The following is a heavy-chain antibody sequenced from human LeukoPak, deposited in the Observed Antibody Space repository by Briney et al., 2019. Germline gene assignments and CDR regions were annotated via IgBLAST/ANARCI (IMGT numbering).Heavy chain of an antibody. V-gene: IGHV5-51*01. Sequence: GESLKISCKGSGYSFTSYWIGGVRQMPGKGLEWMGIIYPGDSDTRYSPSFQGQVTISADKSISTAYLQSSSLKASDTAMYYCARLYDILTPGYWGQGTLVTVSS. CDR3: ARLYDILTPGY. CDR1: GYSFTSYW. D-gene: IGHD3-9*01. J-gene: IGHJ4*02. CDR2: IYPGDSDT.